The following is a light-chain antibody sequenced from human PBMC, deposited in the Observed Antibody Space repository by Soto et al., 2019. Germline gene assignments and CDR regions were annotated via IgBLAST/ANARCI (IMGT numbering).Light chain of an antibody. J-gene: IGLJ3*02. CDR2: EAT. Sequence: QSVLTQPASVSGSPGQSITIPCTGTSSDVGNYNLVSWYQRHPGKAPKLIIYEATKRPSGVSDRFSGSKSGDTASLTISGLQADDEADYYCCSYADSLTLLFGGGTKVTVL. CDR1: SSDVGNYNL. CDR3: CSYADSLTLL. V-gene: IGLV2-23*01.